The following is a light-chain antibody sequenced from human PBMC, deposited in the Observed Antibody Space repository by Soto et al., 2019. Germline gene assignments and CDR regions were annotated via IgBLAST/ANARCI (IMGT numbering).Light chain of an antibody. V-gene: IGLV2-14*01. CDR2: EVS. CDR3: SSYTSSSIDYV. CDR1: SSDVGGYNY. J-gene: IGLJ1*01. Sequence: QSALTQPASVSGSPGQSITISCTGTSSDVGGYNYVSWYQQHPGKAPKLMIYEVSNRPSGVSNRFSGSKSGNTASLTISGLQAXDXADYYCSSYTSSSIDYVFGTGTKLTVL.